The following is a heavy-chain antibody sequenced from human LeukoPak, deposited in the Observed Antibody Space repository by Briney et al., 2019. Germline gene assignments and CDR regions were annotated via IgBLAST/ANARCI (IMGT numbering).Heavy chain of an antibody. J-gene: IGHJ4*02. CDR3: ARTPPYYYDSSDHYYSDF. CDR1: GFTVSSNY. Sequence: GGSLRLSCAASGFTVSSNYMSWVRQAPGKGLEWVSVISSGAITYYADSVKGRFTISRDNSKNTLYLQMNSLRAEDTAVYYCARTPPYYYDSSDHYYSDFWGQGTLVTVSS. CDR2: ISSGAIT. D-gene: IGHD3-22*01. V-gene: IGHV3-53*01.